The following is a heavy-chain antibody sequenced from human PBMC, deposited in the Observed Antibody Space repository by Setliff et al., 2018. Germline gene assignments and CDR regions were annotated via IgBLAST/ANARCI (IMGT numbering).Heavy chain of an antibody. Sequence: ASVKVSCKTSGFRFTNFGFSWVRQAPGQGLEWVGWISPYSGKTDYAQKFQGRVIMTIDSSTTTAYMELKTLRSDDTAVYYCARGRGPDIVVTIPGDYWGQGTQVTVSS. J-gene: IGHJ4*02. CDR2: ISPYSGKT. D-gene: IGHD2-15*01. CDR3: ARGRGPDIVVTIPGDY. CDR1: GFRFTNFG. V-gene: IGHV1-18*01.